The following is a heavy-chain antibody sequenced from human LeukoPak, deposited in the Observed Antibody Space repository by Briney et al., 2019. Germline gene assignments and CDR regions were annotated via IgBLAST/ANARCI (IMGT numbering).Heavy chain of an antibody. CDR2: VSGSGGET. CDR3: AREWDSGSYYLGYFDY. D-gene: IGHD1-26*01. CDR1: GCTFANYA. Sequence: PGGSLRLSCAASGCTFANYAMSWVRQAPGKGLGWVSSVSGSGGETHSTDSVRGRFTISRDNSKGTLYLQMSSLRAEDTAVYYCAREWDSGSYYLGYFDYWGQGTLVTVSS. J-gene: IGHJ4*02. V-gene: IGHV3-23*01.